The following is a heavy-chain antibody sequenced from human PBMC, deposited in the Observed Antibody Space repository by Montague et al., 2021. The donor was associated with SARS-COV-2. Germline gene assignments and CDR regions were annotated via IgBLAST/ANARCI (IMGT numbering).Heavy chain of an antibody. D-gene: IGHD6-19*01. Sequence: SETRSLTCSVSGASISSHYWSWIRQSPGKGLEWIGYIYYSGTTIYNPSPESRVTISVDTSSNVFSLKLRSVTAADTAIYYCARYEAVADAFDIWGQGTVVTVS. CDR2: IYYSGTT. CDR1: GASISSHY. CDR3: ARYEAVADAFDI. J-gene: IGHJ3*02. V-gene: IGHV4-59*11.